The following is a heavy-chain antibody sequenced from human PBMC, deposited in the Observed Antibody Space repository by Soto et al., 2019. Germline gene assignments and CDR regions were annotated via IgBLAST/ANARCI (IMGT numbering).Heavy chain of an antibody. CDR3: ARAPGSSSWYGNWFDP. J-gene: IGHJ5*02. CDR1: GFTFSDYY. Sequence: GGSLRLSCAASGFTFSDYYMSWIRQAPGKGLEWVSYISSSSSYTNYADSVKGRFTISRDNAKNSLYLQMNSLRAEDTAVYYCARAPGSSSWYGNWFDPWGQGTLVTVSS. CDR2: ISSSSSYT. V-gene: IGHV3-11*06. D-gene: IGHD6-13*01.